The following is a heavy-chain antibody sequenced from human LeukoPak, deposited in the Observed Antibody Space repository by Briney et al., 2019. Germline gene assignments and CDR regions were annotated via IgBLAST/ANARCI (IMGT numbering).Heavy chain of an antibody. D-gene: IGHD1-26*01. Sequence: SETLSLTCAVYGGSFSGYYWSWIRQPPGKGLEWIGEINHSGSTNHNPSLKSRVTISVDTSKNQFSLKLSSVTAADTAVYYCARDGIVGATKLDYWGQGTLVTVSS. CDR3: ARDGIVGATKLDY. CDR1: GGSFSGYY. V-gene: IGHV4-34*01. J-gene: IGHJ4*02. CDR2: INHSGST.